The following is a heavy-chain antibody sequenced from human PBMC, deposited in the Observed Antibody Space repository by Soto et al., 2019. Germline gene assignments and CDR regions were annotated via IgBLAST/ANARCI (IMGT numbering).Heavy chain of an antibody. D-gene: IGHD1-26*01. J-gene: IGHJ6*02. CDR1: GDSVSSNSAA. CDR3: ARGRFSRLGNYYYGMDV. CDR2: TYYRSKWYN. Sequence: SQTLSLTCAISGDSVSSNSAAWNWIRQSPSRGLEWLGRTYYRSKWYNDYAVSVKSRITINPDTSKNQFSLQLNSVTPEDTAVYYCARGRFSRLGNYYYGMDVWGQGTTVTVSS. V-gene: IGHV6-1*01.